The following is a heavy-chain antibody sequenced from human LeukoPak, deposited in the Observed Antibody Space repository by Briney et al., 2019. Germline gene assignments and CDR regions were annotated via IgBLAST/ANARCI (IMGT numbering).Heavy chain of an antibody. J-gene: IGHJ3*02. Sequence: ASVTVSCKAFGYTFGTSSITWVRQAPGQRLEWMGWISPNNGNTHYAQGVQGRVTMTTDTSRSTAYMELRSLRSDDTAVYYCTRVRNSNNWWGPFDIWGQGTMVTVSS. D-gene: IGHD1-1*01. V-gene: IGHV1-18*01. CDR2: ISPNNGNT. CDR1: GYTFGTSS. CDR3: TRVRNSNNWWGPFDI.